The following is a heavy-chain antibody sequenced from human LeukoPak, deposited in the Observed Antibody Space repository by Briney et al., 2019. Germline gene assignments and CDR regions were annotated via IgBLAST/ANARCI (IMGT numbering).Heavy chain of an antibody. CDR1: GYTFTSYD. Sequence: ASVKVSCKASGYTFTSYDINWVRQATGQVLGWMGWMNPNSGNTGYAQKFQGRVTMTRNTSISTAYMELSSLRSEDTAVYYCARIVRDRYNRDWGQGTLVTVSS. CDR3: ARIVRDRYNRD. D-gene: IGHD5-24*01. V-gene: IGHV1-8*01. CDR2: MNPNSGNT. J-gene: IGHJ4*02.